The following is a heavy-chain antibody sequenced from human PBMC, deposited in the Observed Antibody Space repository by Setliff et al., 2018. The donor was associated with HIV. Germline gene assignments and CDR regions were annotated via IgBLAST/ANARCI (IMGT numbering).Heavy chain of an antibody. V-gene: IGHV4-39*01. J-gene: IGHJ4*02. CDR1: GVSISSSSYF. CDR3: AEGRDEYKTGY. CDR2: IYFSGST. D-gene: IGHD1-1*01. Sequence: SETLSLTCAVSGVSISSSSYFWGRIRRPPGTGLDWIGSIYFSGSTYYNPSLESRVTISMDTSKNQFSLKLTSVTAADTAVYYCAEGRDEYKTGYWGQGTLVTVSS.